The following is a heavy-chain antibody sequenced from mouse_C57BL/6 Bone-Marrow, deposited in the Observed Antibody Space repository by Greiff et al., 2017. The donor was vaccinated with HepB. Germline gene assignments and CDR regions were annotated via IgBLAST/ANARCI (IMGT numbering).Heavy chain of an antibody. V-gene: IGHV1-69*01. D-gene: IGHD2-10*02. CDR2: IDPSDSYT. CDR1: GYTFTSYW. CDR3: ARGGVWYYWYFGV. J-gene: IGHJ1*03. Sequence: QVQLQQPGAELVMPGASVKLSCKASGYTFTSYWMHWVKQRPGQGLEWIGEIDPSDSYTNYNQKFKGKSTLTVDKSSSTAYMQLSSLTSEDPAVYYCARGGVWYYWYFGVWGTGTTVTVSS.